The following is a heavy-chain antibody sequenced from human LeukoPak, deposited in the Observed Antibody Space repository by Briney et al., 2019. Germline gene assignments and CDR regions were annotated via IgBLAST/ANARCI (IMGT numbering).Heavy chain of an antibody. J-gene: IGHJ4*02. CDR3: ARRVTRRGTYYLDY. Sequence: SETLSLTCTVSGGSLCSGSYSWSWIRQPSGKGLEWIGYIYYSGSTNYNPALKSRVTISLDTSKNQFSLKLNSVTAADTAVYYCARRVTRRGTYYLDYWGQGTLVTVSS. CDR1: GGSLCSGSYS. V-gene: IGHV4-61*01. D-gene: IGHD2-21*02. CDR2: IYYSGST.